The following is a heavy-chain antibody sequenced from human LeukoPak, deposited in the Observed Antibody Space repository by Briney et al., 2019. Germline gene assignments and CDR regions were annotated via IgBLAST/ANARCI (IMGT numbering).Heavy chain of an antibody. CDR3: ARVYGDCAESPDY. CDR2: ISSSSRYM. V-gene: IGHV3-21*06. Sequence: GGSLRLSCEASGFTFSSCSMHWVRQAPGKGLEWVSCISSSSRYMYYADSLKGRFTISRDNAKNSLYLHMHSLRAEDTAVYYCARVYGDCAESPDYWGQGTLVTVSS. J-gene: IGHJ4*02. D-gene: IGHD4-17*01. CDR1: GFTFSSCS.